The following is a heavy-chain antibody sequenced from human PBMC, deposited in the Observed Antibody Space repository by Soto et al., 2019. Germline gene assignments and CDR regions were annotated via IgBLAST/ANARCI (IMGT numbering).Heavy chain of an antibody. V-gene: IGHV4-34*01. J-gene: IGHJ4*02. Sequence: QAQLQQWGTGLLKPSETLSLTCAVYGGSLSGNYWGWIRQPPGKGLEWIGETHHSGSTAYNLSLKSRVTISVDTSRNQFSLKLNSVTAADTAVYYCARTTAAIHLNYWSQGTLVTVSS. CDR3: ARTTAAIHLNY. CDR1: GGSLSGNY. CDR2: THHSGST. D-gene: IGHD2-21*02.